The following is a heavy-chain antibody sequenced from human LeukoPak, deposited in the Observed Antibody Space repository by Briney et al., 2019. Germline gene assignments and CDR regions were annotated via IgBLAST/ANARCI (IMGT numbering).Heavy chain of an antibody. J-gene: IGHJ4*02. CDR3: AKAMYYYDSSGPCPFDY. CDR1: GFTFSSYG. Sequence: GGSLRLSCAASGFTFSSYGMHWVRQAPGKGLEWVAFIRYDGSNKYYADSVKGRFTISRDNSKNTLYLQMNSLRAEDTAVYYCAKAMYYYDSSGPCPFDYWGQGTLVTVTS. V-gene: IGHV3-30*02. D-gene: IGHD3-22*01. CDR2: IRYDGSNK.